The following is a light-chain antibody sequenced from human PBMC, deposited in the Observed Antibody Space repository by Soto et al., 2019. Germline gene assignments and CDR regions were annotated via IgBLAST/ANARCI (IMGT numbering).Light chain of an antibody. CDR2: GAS. J-gene: IGKJ1*01. CDR1: QGIKDY. Sequence: EIVMTQSPATLSVSPWERATLSCRASQGIKDYVAWFQQKPGQAPRLLIYGASTRATAIPARFSGSGSGTEFTLSISSLQSEDFAVYYCQQYNTWPRTFGQGTK. V-gene: IGKV3-15*01. CDR3: QQYNTWPRT.